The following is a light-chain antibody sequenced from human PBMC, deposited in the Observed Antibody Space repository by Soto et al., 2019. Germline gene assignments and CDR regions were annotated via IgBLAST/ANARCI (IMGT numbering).Light chain of an antibody. Sequence: DTQMTQSPSSLSASVGDRVTITCRTSQTISRYLNWYQQKPGKDTKLLIYAASNLQSGVPSRFSGSGSGTDVTLTISSLQPEDFATYYCHQSFTSPWTFGQGTKVDIK. J-gene: IGKJ1*01. CDR3: HQSFTSPWT. CDR1: QTISRY. CDR2: AAS. V-gene: IGKV1-39*01.